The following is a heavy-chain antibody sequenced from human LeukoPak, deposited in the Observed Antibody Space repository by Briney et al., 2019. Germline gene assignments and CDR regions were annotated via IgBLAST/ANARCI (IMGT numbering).Heavy chain of an antibody. CDR2: IIPIFGTA. CDR3: AREGNYCSGGSCYTGRFDY. CDR1: GGTFSSYA. J-gene: IGHJ4*02. D-gene: IGHD2-15*01. V-gene: IGHV1-69*01. Sequence: SVKVSCKASGGTFSSYAIRWVRQAPGQGLEWMGEIIPIFGTANYAQKFQGRVTITADESTSTAYMELSSLRSEDTAVYYCAREGNYCSGGSCYTGRFDYWGQGTLVTVSS.